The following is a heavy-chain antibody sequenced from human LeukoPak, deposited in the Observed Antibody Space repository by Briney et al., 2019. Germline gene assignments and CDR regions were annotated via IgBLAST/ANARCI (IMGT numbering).Heavy chain of an antibody. J-gene: IGHJ4*02. Sequence: KPGGSRILSCAASGFTFSDYYMSWIRQAPGKGLEWVSHINSGGTFTNYADSVKRRFTISRDNDKNSLLLQMDRLRAEDTAVYYCARGVREVPYYFDYWGQGTLVTVSS. CDR1: GFTFSDYY. D-gene: IGHD3-10*01. CDR2: INSGGTFT. V-gene: IGHV3-11*05. CDR3: ARGVREVPYYFDY.